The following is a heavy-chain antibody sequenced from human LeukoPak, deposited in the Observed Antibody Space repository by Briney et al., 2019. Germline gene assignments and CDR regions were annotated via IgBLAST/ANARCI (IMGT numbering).Heavy chain of an antibody. CDR1: GGSISSYY. Sequence: SETLSLTCTVSGGSISSYYWSWIRQPPGKGLEWIGYIYYSGSTNYNPSLKSRVTISVDTSKNQFSLKLSSVTAADTAVYYCSGTGFRYYYYGMDVWGQGTTVTVSS. V-gene: IGHV4-59*01. D-gene: IGHD2-8*02. CDR3: SGTGFRYYYYGMDV. J-gene: IGHJ6*02. CDR2: IYYSGST.